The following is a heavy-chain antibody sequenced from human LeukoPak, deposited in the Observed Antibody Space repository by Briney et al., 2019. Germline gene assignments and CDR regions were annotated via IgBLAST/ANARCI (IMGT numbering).Heavy chain of an antibody. CDR3: AKLSPASNTGY. CDR1: EFTFSSYA. J-gene: IGHJ4*02. D-gene: IGHD2-2*01. Sequence: GGSLRLSCAASEFTFSSYAMIWVRQAPGKGLEWVSAIGASGGSTYYADSVKGRFTISRDNSKSTLYLQMNSLRAEDTAVYYCAKLSPASNTGYWGQGTLVTVSS. V-gene: IGHV3-23*01. CDR2: IGASGGST.